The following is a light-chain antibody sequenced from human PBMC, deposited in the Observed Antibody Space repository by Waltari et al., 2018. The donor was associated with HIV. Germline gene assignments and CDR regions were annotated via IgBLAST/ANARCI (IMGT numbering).Light chain of an antibody. CDR1: RRAAGGYNY. V-gene: IGLV2-11*01. CDR2: DVS. J-gene: IGLJ3*02. CDR3: CSYAGTYTWV. Sequence: QSALTQPRPVSGSPAQSVTISCTGTRRAAGGYNYVTWYQQHPGKAPKLMIYDVSKRPSGVPDRFSGSKSGNTASLTISGLQAEDEADYYGCSYAGTYTWVFGGGTKLTVL.